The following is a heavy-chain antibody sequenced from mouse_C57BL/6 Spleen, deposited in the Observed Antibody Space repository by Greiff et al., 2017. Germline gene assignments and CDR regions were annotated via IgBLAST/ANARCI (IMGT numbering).Heavy chain of an antibody. CDR1: GYAFSSSW. J-gene: IGHJ2*01. V-gene: IGHV1-82*01. D-gene: IGHD1-1*01. Sequence: QVQLQQSGPELVKPGASVKISCKASGYAFSSSWMNWVKQRPGKGLEWIGRIYPGDGDTNYNVQFTGKATLTADTSSSTAYMQLSSLTSEDAAVYLCARSYYYGSSTFDYWGQGTTLTVSS. CDR2: IYPGDGDT. CDR3: ARSYYYGSSTFDY.